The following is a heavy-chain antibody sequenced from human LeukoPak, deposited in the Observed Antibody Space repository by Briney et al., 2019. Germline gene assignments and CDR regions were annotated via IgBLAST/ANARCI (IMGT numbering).Heavy chain of an antibody. CDR1: GITFRTYL. Sequence: GGSLRLSCAASGITFRTYLMSWVRQAPGKGLEWVANIKQDGSEKYYVDSVKGRFTISRDNAKNSLYLQMDSLRVEDTAVYYCARDAYYHDSSGYCIFDYWGQGTLVTVSS. CDR2: IKQDGSEK. CDR3: ARDAYYHDSSGYCIFDY. J-gene: IGHJ4*02. D-gene: IGHD3-22*01. V-gene: IGHV3-7*01.